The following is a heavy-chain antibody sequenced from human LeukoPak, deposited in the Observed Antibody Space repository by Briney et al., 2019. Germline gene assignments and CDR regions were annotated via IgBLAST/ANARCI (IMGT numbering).Heavy chain of an antibody. CDR3: ARLLAAPYYINF. Sequence: GESLKISCKGSGYSFTSYWIGWVRQMPGKGLEWLGIIYPRDSDTRYSPSFQGQVSISVDTSIDTAYLQWSSVKASDTAMYYCARLLAAPYYINFWGQGTLVTVSS. CDR1: GYSFTSYW. D-gene: IGHD6-25*01. CDR2: IYPRDSDT. J-gene: IGHJ4*02. V-gene: IGHV5-51*01.